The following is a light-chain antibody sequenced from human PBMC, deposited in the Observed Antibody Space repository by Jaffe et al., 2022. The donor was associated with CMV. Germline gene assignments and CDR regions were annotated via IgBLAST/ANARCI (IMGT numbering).Light chain of an antibody. J-gene: IGLJ3*02. CDR3: SSYSDRDDTLGV. V-gene: IGLV2-14*03. Sequence: QSALTQPASVSGSPGQSITISCSGTSSDVATYDYVSWYQQHPGKAPRLLIYDVTDRPSGVSNRFSGSKSGNTASLTISGLQADDDAYYYCSSYSDRDDTLGVFGGGTKLTVL. CDR2: DVT. CDR1: SSDVATYDY.